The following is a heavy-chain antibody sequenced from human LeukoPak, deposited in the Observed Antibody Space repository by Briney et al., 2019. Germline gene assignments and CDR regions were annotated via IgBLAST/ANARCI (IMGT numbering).Heavy chain of an antibody. CDR3: ANRVSPSWYFAY. V-gene: IGHV3-21*01. CDR1: GFTFSSYS. CDR2: ISSSSSYI. D-gene: IGHD3-10*01. J-gene: IGHJ4*02. Sequence: GGSLRLSCAASGFTFSSYSMNWVRQAPGKGLEWVSSISSSSSYIYYADSVKGRFTISRDNAKNSLYLQMNSLRAEDTAVYYCANRVSPSWYFAYWGQGTLVTVSS.